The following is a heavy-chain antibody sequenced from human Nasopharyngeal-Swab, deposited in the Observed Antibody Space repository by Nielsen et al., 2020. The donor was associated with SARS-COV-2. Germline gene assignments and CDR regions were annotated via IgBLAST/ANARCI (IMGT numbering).Heavy chain of an antibody. CDR3: ARDGLDYDFWSAYFMDV. CDR2: ISSSSSYI. V-gene: IGHV3-21*01. D-gene: IGHD3-3*01. Sequence: GGSLKISCAASGFTFNKYNFNWVRKAPGKGLEWVSSISSSSSYIYYADSVKGRFTISRDNAKNSLYLQMNSLRAEDTAVYYCARDGLDYDFWSAYFMDVWGQGTTVTVSS. CDR1: GFTFNKYN. J-gene: IGHJ6*02.